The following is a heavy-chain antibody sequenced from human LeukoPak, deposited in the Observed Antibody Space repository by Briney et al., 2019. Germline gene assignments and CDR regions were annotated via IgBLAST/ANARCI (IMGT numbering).Heavy chain of an antibody. D-gene: IGHD1-14*01. J-gene: IGHJ4*02. V-gene: IGHV4-59*01. CDR1: GGSISSYY. CDR2: IYNNGST. Sequence: SETLSLTCTVSGGSISSYYWSWIRQPPGKGLEWIGYIYNNGSTNYNPSLKSRVTISVDTSKNQFSLKLSSVTAADTAVYYCARTNFNLWVDYWGQGTLVTVSS. CDR3: ARTNFNLWVDY.